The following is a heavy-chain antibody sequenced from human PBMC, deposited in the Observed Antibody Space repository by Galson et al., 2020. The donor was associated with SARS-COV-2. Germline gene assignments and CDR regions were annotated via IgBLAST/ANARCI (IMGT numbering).Heavy chain of an antibody. CDR1: GGSISTNNCF. CDR2: IYYGGTT. D-gene: IGHD6-13*01. V-gene: IGHV4-39*07. J-gene: IGHJ4*02. CDR3: SRDQGYGSGWSIVDRFDH. Sequence: KASETLSLTCTVSGGSISTNNCFWGWIRQPPGKGLEWIGSIYYGGTTYYNPSLKSRLTISMDTSKNQFSLNLSSVTAADTAVYYCSRDQGYGSGWSIVDRFDHWGQGTLVTVSS.